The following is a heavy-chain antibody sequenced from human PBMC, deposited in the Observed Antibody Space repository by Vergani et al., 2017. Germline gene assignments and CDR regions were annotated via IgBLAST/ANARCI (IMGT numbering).Heavy chain of an antibody. CDR3: AKVARVTMVRGVIRTRGYYYYMDV. CDR1: GFTFSSYA. D-gene: IGHD3-10*01. V-gene: IGHV3-23*01. CDR2: ISGSGGST. Sequence: EVQLLESGGGLVQPGGSLRLSCAASGFTFSSYAMSWVRQAPGKGLEWVSAISGSGGSTYYADSVKGRFTISRENSKNTLYLQLNSLRAEDTAVYYCAKVARVTMVRGVIRTRGYYYYMDVWGKGTTVTVSS. J-gene: IGHJ6*03.